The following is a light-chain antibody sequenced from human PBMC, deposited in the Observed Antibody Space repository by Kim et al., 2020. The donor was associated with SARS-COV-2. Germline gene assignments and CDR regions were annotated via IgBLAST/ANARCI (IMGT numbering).Light chain of an antibody. CDR3: AAWDDSLSGLI. J-gene: IGLJ2*01. Sequence: GQRVTISCSGGRSNIGRNTVNWYQQLPGTAPKPLIYSDDQRPSGVPDRFSGSKSGTAASLAISGLQSEDEADYYCAAWDDSLSGLIFGGGTKVTVL. CDR2: SDD. V-gene: IGLV1-44*01. CDR1: RSNIGRNT.